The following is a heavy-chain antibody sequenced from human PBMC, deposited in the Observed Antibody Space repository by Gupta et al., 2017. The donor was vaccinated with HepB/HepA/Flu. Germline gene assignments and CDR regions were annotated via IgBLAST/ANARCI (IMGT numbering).Heavy chain of an antibody. J-gene: IGHJ6*02. Sequence: EVQLVESGGGLLQPGRSLRLSCAASGFTFDDYAMHWVRQAPGKGLEWVSGISWNSGSIGYADSVKGRFTISRDNAKNSLYLQMNSLRAEDTALYYCAKDIGAARLSGMDVWGQGTTVTVSS. CDR2: ISWNSGSI. D-gene: IGHD6-6*01. V-gene: IGHV3-9*01. CDR3: AKDIGAARLSGMDV. CDR1: GFTFDDYA.